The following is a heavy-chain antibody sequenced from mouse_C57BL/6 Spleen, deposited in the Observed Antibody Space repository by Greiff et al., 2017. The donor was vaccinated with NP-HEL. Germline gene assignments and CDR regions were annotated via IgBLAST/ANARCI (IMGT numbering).Heavy chain of an antibody. D-gene: IGHD2-4*01. CDR2: IHPNSGST. CDR1: GYTFTSYW. J-gene: IGHJ2*01. CDR3: LYDYDVGYFDY. V-gene: IGHV1-64*01. Sequence: QVQLQQPGAELVKPGASVKLSCKASGYTFTSYWMHWVKQRPGQGLEWIGMIHPNSGSTNYNEKFKSKATLTVDKSSSTAYMQLSSLTSEDSAVYYCLYDYDVGYFDYWGQGTTLTVSS.